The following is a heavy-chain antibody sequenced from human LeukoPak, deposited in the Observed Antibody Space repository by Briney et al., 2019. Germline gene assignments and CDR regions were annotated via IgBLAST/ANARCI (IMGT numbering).Heavy chain of an antibody. Sequence: PGGSLRLSCAASGFNFNRDWMIWVRQAPGKGLEWVANIKQDGSLKYYMDSVKGRFTISRDNAKNSLYLQMNSLRAEDTAVYYCARGRGSYYEDFDYWGQGTLVTVSS. V-gene: IGHV3-7*04. CDR3: ARGRGSYYEDFDY. D-gene: IGHD1-26*01. J-gene: IGHJ4*02. CDR1: GFNFNRDW. CDR2: IKQDGSLK.